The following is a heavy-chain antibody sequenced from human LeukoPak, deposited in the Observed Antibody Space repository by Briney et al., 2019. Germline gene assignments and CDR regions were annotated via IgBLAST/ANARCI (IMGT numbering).Heavy chain of an antibody. CDR1: GGSISSYY. CDR3: ARQGITIFGVVIPNWFDP. J-gene: IGHJ5*02. D-gene: IGHD3-3*01. CDR2: IYYSGST. V-gene: IGHV4-59*08. Sequence: PSETLSLTCTVSGGSISSYYWSWIWQPPGKGLEWIGYIYYSGSTYYNPSLKSRVTISVDTSKNQFSLKLSSVTAADTAVYYCARQGITIFGVVIPNWFDPWGQGTLVTVSS.